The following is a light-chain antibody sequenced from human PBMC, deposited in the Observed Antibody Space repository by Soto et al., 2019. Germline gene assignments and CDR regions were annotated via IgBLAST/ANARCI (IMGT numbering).Light chain of an antibody. CDR2: GAS. CDR1: QAFSNL. J-gene: IGKJ4*01. CDR3: QQATIFPLT. Sequence: DIQMTQSPSSVSASVGDRVIITCRASQAFSNLLAWYQQKPGKAPKLLIYGASTLQGGVPSRFSGSESGTDFTLTISSLQPEDSATYYCQQATIFPLTFGGGTEVEMK. V-gene: IGKV1-12*01.